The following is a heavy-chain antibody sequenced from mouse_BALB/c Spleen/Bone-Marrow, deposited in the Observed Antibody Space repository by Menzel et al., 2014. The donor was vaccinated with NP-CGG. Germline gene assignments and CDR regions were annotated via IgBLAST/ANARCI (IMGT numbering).Heavy chain of an antibody. CDR2: ISSGGSYT. V-gene: IGHV5-9-4*01. J-gene: IGHJ4*01. CDR1: GFTFSSFA. Sequence: QLKESGGGLVKPGGSLKLSCAASGFTFSSFAMSWIRQSPEKRLEWVAEISSGGSYTYYPDTVTGRFTISRDNAKNTLYLEMSSLRSEDTAMYYCAIMKNYAMDYWGQGTSVTVSS. CDR3: AIMKNYAMDY. D-gene: IGHD2-3*01.